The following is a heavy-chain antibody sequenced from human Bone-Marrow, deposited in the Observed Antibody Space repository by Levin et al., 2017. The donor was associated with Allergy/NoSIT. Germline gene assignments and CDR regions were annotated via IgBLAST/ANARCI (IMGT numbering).Heavy chain of an antibody. V-gene: IGHV2-5*02. CDR3: AHHKFWFGEFPFDF. D-gene: IGHD3-10*01. CDR1: GFSLSSNGVG. Sequence: SGPALVKPTQTLTLTCTFSGFSLSSNGVGVGWIRQAPGKALEWLALIYWDDDKRYSPSLKSRLNITKDTSKNQVVLTMTNMAPVDTGTYYCAHHKFWFGEFPFDFWGRGSLVTVSS. CDR2: IYWDDDK. J-gene: IGHJ4*02.